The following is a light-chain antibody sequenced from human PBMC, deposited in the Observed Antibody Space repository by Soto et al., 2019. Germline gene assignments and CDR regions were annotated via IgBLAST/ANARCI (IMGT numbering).Light chain of an antibody. V-gene: IGKV1-39*01. CDR1: QSISTY. J-gene: IGKJ1*01. Sequence: DTHLTLSLSSLSATLKNRVTITCRASQSISTYLNRYQKKPGKATNLLIYDASRLQSGVPSRFSGSGSGTDFTLTITGLQPEDFATYSCQQTYDTPWTLGQGSKVDI. CDR3: QQTYDTPWT. CDR2: DAS.